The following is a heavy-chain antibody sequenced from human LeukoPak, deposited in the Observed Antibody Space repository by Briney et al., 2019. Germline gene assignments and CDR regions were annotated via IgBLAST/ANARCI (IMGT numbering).Heavy chain of an antibody. CDR2: IRYDGSNK. Sequence: GGSLRLSCAASGFTFSSYGMHWVRQAPGKGLEWVAFIRYDGSNKYYADSVEGRFTISRDNSKNTLYLQMNSLRAEDTAVYYCAKDLELAVAGTYWGQGTLVTVSS. CDR3: AKDLELAVAGTY. V-gene: IGHV3-30*02. D-gene: IGHD6-19*01. J-gene: IGHJ4*02. CDR1: GFTFSSYG.